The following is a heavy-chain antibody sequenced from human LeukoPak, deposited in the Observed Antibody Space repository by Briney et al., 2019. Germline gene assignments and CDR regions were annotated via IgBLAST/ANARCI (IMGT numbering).Heavy chain of an antibody. CDR1: GGSISSSSYY. V-gene: IGHV4-39*07. Sequence: PSETLSLICTVSGGSISSSSYYWGWIRQPPGKGLEWIGSIYYSGSTYYNPSLKSRVTISVDTSKNQFSLKLSSVTAADTAVYYCAREVAAAGLYNWFDPWGQGTLVTVSS. CDR2: IYYSGST. J-gene: IGHJ5*02. D-gene: IGHD6-13*01. CDR3: AREVAAAGLYNWFDP.